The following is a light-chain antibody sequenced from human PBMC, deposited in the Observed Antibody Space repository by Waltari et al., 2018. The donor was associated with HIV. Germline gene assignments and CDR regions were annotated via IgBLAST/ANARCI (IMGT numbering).Light chain of an antibody. Sequence: DIQMTQSPSSVSASVGDRVTITCRASQGTSSWLAWYQQKPGKAPRLLIYAASNLQSGVPSRFSGSGSGTDFTLTINSLQPEDFATYYGQQANSFPITFGQGTRLEIK. V-gene: IGKV1-12*01. CDR1: QGTSSW. CDR2: AAS. J-gene: IGKJ5*01. CDR3: QQANSFPIT.